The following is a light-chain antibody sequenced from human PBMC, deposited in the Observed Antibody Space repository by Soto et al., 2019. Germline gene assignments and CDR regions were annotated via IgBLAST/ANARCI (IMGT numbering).Light chain of an antibody. CDR1: TSDLGGYNY. CDR2: EVS. V-gene: IGLV2-8*01. CDR3: SSYAGINNLV. J-gene: IGLJ2*01. Sequence: QSALTQPPSASGSPGQSVTISCTGTTSDLGGYNYVSWYQQHPGKAPKLMIYEVSKRPSGVPDRFSGSKSGNTASLTVSGLEAEDEADYYCSSYAGINNLVFGGGTKVTVL.